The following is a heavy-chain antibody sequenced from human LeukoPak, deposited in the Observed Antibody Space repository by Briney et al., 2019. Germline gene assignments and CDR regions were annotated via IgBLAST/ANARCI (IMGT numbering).Heavy chain of an antibody. D-gene: IGHD3-10*01. CDR3: ANFRGVGHFGDYYYGMDV. CDR1: GFTFSSYA. Sequence: GGSLRLSRAASGFTFSSYAMSWIRQAPGKGLEWVSAISGSGGSTYYADSVKGRFTISRDNSKNTLYLQMNSLRAEDTAVYYCANFRGVGHFGDYYYGMDVWGQGTTVTVSS. V-gene: IGHV3-23*01. J-gene: IGHJ6*02. CDR2: ISGSGGST.